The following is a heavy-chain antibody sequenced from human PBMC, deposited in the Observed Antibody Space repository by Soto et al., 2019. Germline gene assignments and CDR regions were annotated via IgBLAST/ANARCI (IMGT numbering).Heavy chain of an antibody. CDR3: ARDRRAAAGNADYFEH. J-gene: IGHJ1*01. CDR1: GFTVSSNY. Sequence: PGGSLRLSCAASGFTVSSNYMSWVRQAPGKGLEWVSVICSGGSTYYADSVKGRFTISRDNSKNTLYLQMNSLRAEDTAVYYCARDRRAAAGNADYFEHWGTGTLVRVFS. CDR2: ICSGGST. V-gene: IGHV3-66*01. D-gene: IGHD6-13*01.